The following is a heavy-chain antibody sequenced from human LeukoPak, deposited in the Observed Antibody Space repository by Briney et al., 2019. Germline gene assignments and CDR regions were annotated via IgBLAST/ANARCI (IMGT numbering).Heavy chain of an antibody. CDR2: ISGSGGRL. Sequence: GGSLRLSCAASGFTFSSYGMSWVRQAPGKGLEWVSAISGSGGRLYYADSVKGRFTISRDNSKNTLYLQMNSLRAEDTAIYYCAKVATVTTYALADYWGQGTLVTVSS. J-gene: IGHJ4*02. D-gene: IGHD4-17*01. CDR1: GFTFSSYG. V-gene: IGHV3-23*01. CDR3: AKVATVTTYALADY.